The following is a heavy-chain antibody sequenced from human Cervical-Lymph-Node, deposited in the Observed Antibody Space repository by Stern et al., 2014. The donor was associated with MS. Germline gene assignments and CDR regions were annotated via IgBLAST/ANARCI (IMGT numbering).Heavy chain of an antibody. J-gene: IGHJ3*02. D-gene: IGHD2-15*01. CDR1: GYTFTSYC. Sequence: QLGQSGAEVKKPGASVKVSCKASGYTFTSYCIRLGRQAPGQGLEWMGCISDYNGTANYAQKLQGRVTMTTDTSTSTAYMELRSLRSDDTAVYYCARGLLGSENAFDIWGQGTMVTVSS. CDR3: ARGLLGSENAFDI. CDR2: ISDYNGTA. V-gene: IGHV1-18*01.